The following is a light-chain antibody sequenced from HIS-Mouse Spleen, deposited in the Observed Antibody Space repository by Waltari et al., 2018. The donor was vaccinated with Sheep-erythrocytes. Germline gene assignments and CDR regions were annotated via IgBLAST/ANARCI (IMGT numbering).Light chain of an antibody. CDR2: DVS. V-gene: IGLV2-11*01. CDR1: SSDVGGYTY. CDR3: CSYAGSYTWV. Sequence: QSALTQPRTVSGSPGQSVTIPCTGTSSDVGGYTYVSWYQQHPGKAPNLMIYDVSKRPSGVPDRFSGSKSGNTASLTISGLQAEDEADYYCCSYAGSYTWVFGGGTKLTVL. J-gene: IGLJ3*02.